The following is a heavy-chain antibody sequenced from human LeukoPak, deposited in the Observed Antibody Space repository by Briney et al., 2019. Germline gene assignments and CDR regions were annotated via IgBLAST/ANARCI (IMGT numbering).Heavy chain of an antibody. CDR2: IKQDGSEK. J-gene: IGHJ4*02. CDR1: GFTFSLYW. D-gene: IGHD1-26*01. Sequence: GGSLRLSCAASGFTFSLYWMNWVRRAPGKGLEWVANIKQDGSEKNYVDSVKGRFTISRDNAKNSLYLQMNNLRSDDTAVYYCARESGGSYGVSDYWGQGTLVTVSS. V-gene: IGHV3-7*03. CDR3: ARESGGSYGVSDY.